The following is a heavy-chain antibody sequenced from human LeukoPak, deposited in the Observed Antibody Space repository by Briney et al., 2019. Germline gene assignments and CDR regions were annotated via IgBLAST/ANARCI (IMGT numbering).Heavy chain of an antibody. Sequence: SETLSLTCTVSGGSISSSGSYWGWIRQPPGKGLEWIGEINHSGSTNYNPSLKSRVTISVDASKNQFSLKLSSVTAADTAVYYCARSYYYDSSGYYYVRGYYYFDYWGQGTLVTVSS. CDR2: INHSGST. CDR1: GGSISSSGSY. V-gene: IGHV4-39*07. J-gene: IGHJ4*02. CDR3: ARSYYYDSSGYYYVRGYYYFDY. D-gene: IGHD3-22*01.